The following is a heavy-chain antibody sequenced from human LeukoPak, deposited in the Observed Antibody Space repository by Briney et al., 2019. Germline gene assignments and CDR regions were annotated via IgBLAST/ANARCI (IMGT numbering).Heavy chain of an antibody. CDR1: GGTFSSYA. D-gene: IGHD3-22*01. CDR3: ARGDLGYYDSSGYYHFDY. CDR2: IIPIFGTA. V-gene: IGHV1-69*13. J-gene: IGHJ4*02. Sequence: SVKVSCKASGGTFSSYAISWVRQAPGQGLEWMGGIIPIFGTANYAQKFQGRVTITADESTSTAYMELSSLRSEDTAVYYCARGDLGYYDSSGYYHFDYWGQETLVTVSS.